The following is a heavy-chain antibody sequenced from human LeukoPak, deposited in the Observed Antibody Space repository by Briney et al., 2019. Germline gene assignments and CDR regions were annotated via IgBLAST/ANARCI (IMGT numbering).Heavy chain of an antibody. CDR2: INHSGST. CDR3: ASAIRTQLEGDFDY. Sequence: SETLSLTCAVYGGSFSGYYWSWIRQPPGKGLEWIGEINHSGSTNYNPSLKSRVTISVDTSKNQFSLKLSSVTAAGTAVYYCASAIRTQLEGDFDYWGQGTLVTVSS. J-gene: IGHJ4*02. D-gene: IGHD1-1*01. V-gene: IGHV4-34*01. CDR1: GGSFSGYY.